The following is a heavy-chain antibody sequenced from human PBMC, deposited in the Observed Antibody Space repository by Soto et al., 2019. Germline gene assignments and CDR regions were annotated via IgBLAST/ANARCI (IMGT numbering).Heavy chain of an antibody. CDR1: GDSTSRGGYY. CDR3: ARGAADYGDAFDI. Sequence: QVRLQESGPGLVKPSQTLSLTCRVSGDSTSRGGYYWSWIRQHPGKGLEWVGYIYWSGNTYFNPSLKCRVSISLGTSSNQFSLNQTSVTAADTTVYYCARGAADYGDAFDIWGQGTTVNVPS. V-gene: IGHV4-31*03. J-gene: IGHJ3*02. D-gene: IGHD4-17*01. CDR2: IYWSGNT.